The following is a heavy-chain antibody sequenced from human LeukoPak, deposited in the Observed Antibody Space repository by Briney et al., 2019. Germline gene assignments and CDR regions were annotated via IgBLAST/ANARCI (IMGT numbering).Heavy chain of an antibody. V-gene: IGHV1-18*01. D-gene: IGHD5-18*01. J-gene: IGHJ4*02. Sequence: ASVKVSCKASGYTFGSYGITWVRQAPGQGLEWMGWISAYNGDTSYAQKFQVRVTMTTDTSTTTAYMELRSLRSDDTAVYYCARDQDTAMVGSSDFDYWGQGTLVTVSS. CDR3: ARDQDTAMVGSSDFDY. CDR2: ISAYNGDT. CDR1: GYTFGSYG.